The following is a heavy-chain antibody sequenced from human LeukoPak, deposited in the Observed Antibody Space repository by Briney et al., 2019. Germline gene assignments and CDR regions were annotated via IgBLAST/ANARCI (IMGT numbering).Heavy chain of an antibody. CDR2: IWTDGSNK. J-gene: IGHJ4*02. Sequence: GGSLRLSCAASGFTLNNYGMHWVRQAPRKGLEWVAFIWTDGSNKYYADSVKGLFTISRDNSKNTLYLQMNSLRPEDTAVYYCAKRSLELPDYWGQGTLVTVSS. V-gene: IGHV3-30*02. CDR1: GFTLNNYG. D-gene: IGHD1-7*01. CDR3: AKRSLELPDY.